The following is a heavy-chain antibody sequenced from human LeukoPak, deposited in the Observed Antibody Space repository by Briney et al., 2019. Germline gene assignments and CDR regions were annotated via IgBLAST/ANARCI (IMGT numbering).Heavy chain of an antibody. D-gene: IGHD5-12*01. CDR1: GGTFSNYA. Sequence: GASVEVSCKASGGTFSNYAITWVRQAPGQGLEWMGGIIPIFRATDYAQKFQDRVTITTDESMSIVYMELSSLRSEDTAVYYCARGLRDSGYGPHPPFGYWGQGTLVSVSS. V-gene: IGHV1-69*05. CDR3: ARGLRDSGYGPHPPFGY. CDR2: IIPIFRAT. J-gene: IGHJ4*02.